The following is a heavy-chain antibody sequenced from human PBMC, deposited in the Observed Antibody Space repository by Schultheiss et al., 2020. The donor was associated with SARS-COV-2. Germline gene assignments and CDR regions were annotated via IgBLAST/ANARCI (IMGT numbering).Heavy chain of an antibody. Sequence: LRLSCTVSGGSISSGGYYWSWIRQHPGKGLEWIGYIYYSGSTYYNPSLKSRVTISVDKSKNQFSLKLSSVTAADTAVYYCAREVTIFGVVNDAFDIWGQGTMVTVSS. CDR1: GGSISSGGYY. CDR3: AREVTIFGVVNDAFDI. J-gene: IGHJ3*02. CDR2: IYYSGST. D-gene: IGHD3-3*01. V-gene: IGHV4-31*03.